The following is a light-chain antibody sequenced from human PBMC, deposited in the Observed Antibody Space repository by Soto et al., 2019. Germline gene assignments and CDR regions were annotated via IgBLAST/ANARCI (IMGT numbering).Light chain of an antibody. CDR1: SSDVGSYNL. V-gene: IGLV2-23*01. Sequence: QSALTQPASVSGSPGQSITISCTGTSSDVGSYNLVSWYQQHPGKAPKLMIYVGSKRPSGVSNRFSGSKSGNTASLTISGLQAEDEADYYCCSYAGSSTSKVFGGGTQLTVL. CDR2: VGS. CDR3: CSYAGSSTSKV. J-gene: IGLJ3*02.